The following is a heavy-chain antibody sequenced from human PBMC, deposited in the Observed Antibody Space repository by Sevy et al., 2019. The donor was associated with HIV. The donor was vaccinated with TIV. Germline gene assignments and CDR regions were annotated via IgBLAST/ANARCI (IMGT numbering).Heavy chain of an antibody. V-gene: IGHV1-18*04. CDR3: ARDLRITIFGVGGGHDAFDI. J-gene: IGHJ3*02. Sequence: ASVKVSCKASGYTFTSYGISWVRQAPGQGLEWMGWISAYNGNTNYAQKLQGRVTMTTDTSTSTAYMELRSLRSDDTAVDYCARDLRITIFGVGGGHDAFDIWGQGTMVTVSS. CDR1: GYTFTSYG. D-gene: IGHD3-3*01. CDR2: ISAYNGNT.